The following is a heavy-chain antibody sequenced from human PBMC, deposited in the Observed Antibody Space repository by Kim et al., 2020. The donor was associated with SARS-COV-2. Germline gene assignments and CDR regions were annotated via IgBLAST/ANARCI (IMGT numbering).Heavy chain of an antibody. CDR1: GFTFSSYG. V-gene: IGHV3-30*03. D-gene: IGHD2-8*01. CDR3: ATAIMGDV. J-gene: IGHJ6*02. CDR2: ISYDGSNK. Sequence: GSLRLSCAASGFTFSSYGMHWVRQAPGKGLEWVAVISYDGSNKYYADSVKGRFTISRDNSKNTLYLQMNSLRAEDTAVYYCATAIMGDVWGQGTTVTVSS.